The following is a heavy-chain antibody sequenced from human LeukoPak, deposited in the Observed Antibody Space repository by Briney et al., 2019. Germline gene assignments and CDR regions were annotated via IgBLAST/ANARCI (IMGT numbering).Heavy chain of an antibody. D-gene: IGHD2-15*01. CDR2: IYYSGST. CDR3: ARSIEDVEVVFDY. CDR1: GGSISSYY. Sequence: SETLSLTCTVSGGSISSYYWSWIRQPPGKGPEWIGYIYYSGSTNYNPSLKSRVTISVDTSKNQFSLKLSSVTAADTAVYYCARSIEDVEVVFDYWGQGTLVTVSS. V-gene: IGHV4-59*08. J-gene: IGHJ4*02.